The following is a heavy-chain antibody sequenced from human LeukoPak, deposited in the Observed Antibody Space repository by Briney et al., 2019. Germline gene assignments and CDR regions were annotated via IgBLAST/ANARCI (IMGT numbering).Heavy chain of an antibody. Sequence: PSETLSLTCAVYGGSFSGYYWSWIRQPPGKGLEWIGEINHSGSTNYNPSLKSRVTISVDTSKNQFSLKLSSVTAADTAVYYCASWERGSCYVDVWGQGTLVTVSS. CDR3: ASWERGSCYVDV. D-gene: IGHD1-26*01. V-gene: IGHV4-34*01. J-gene: IGHJ4*02. CDR2: INHSGST. CDR1: GGSFSGYY.